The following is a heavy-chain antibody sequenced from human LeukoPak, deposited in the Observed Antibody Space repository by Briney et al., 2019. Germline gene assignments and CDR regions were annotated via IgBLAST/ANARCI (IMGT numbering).Heavy chain of an antibody. CDR2: IYYSGGT. D-gene: IGHD3-3*01. CDR1: GGSINGYH. V-gene: IGHV4-59*12. J-gene: IGHJ6*02. Sequence: SETLSLTCSVSGGSINGYHWSWIRQPPGKGLEWIGYIYYSGGTYYNSSLKSRVTISVDTSKNQFSLKLSSVTAADTAVYYCARIRRRFLEWLTAHYGMDVWGQGTTVTVSS. CDR3: ARIRRRFLEWLTAHYGMDV.